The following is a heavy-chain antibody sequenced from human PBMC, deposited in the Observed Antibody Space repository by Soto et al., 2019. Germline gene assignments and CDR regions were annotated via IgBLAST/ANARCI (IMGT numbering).Heavy chain of an antibody. D-gene: IGHD3-10*01. V-gene: IGHV4-34*01. CDR2: INHSGST. Sequence: PSETLSLNCAVYGGSFGGYYWSWIRHPPGKGLEWIGEINHSGSTNYNPSLKSRVTISVDTSKNQFSLKLSSVTAADTAVYYCARGVLLWFGELFRQVSYYYYGMDVWGQGTTVTVSS. CDR3: ARGVLLWFGELFRQVSYYYYGMDV. J-gene: IGHJ6*01. CDR1: GGSFGGYY.